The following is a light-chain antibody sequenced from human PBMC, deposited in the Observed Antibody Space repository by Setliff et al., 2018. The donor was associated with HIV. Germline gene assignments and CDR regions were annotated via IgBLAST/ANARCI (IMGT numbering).Light chain of an antibody. J-gene: IGLJ2*01. CDR3: LLSYKGVRI. V-gene: IGLV7-46*01. CDR2: DTT. Sequence: VVTQESSLTVSPGGTVTLTCASNAGPVTGGHYPSWLQVKPGQAPTTLIFDTTKKHSWTPARFSGSLRGGEATLTLSGAQPDDEATYYCLLSYKGVRIFGGGTKVTVL. CDR1: AGPVTGGHY.